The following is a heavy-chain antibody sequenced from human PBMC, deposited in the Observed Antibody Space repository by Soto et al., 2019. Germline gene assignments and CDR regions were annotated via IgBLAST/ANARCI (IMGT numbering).Heavy chain of an antibody. J-gene: IGHJ4*02. CDR2: IFYSGSS. V-gene: IGHV4-31*03. D-gene: IGHD6-13*01. CDR1: GGSISSGGYL. Sequence: SETLSLTCSVSGGSISSGGYLWSWIRQHPGKGLEWIGYIFYSGSSYYNPSLKSRVTMSVDTSKNQFSLELTSVTAADTAVYYCAREPGYSGTDVLYWGQGTLVTSPQ. CDR3: AREPGYSGTDVLY.